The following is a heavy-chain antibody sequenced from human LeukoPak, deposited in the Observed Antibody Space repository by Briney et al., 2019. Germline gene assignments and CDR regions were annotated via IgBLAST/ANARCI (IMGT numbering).Heavy chain of an antibody. CDR3: ARLTEGW. J-gene: IGHJ4*02. CDR1: GGSLGSYY. CDR2: VYYTGRT. D-gene: IGHD2-15*01. Sequence: SETLSLTCIVSGGSLGSYYWSRVRQTPGKGLEWIGYVYYTGRTNYNPSLKGRVTIFVDTSKNQFSLKLSSVTAADTAVYYCARLTEGWWGQGALVTVSS. V-gene: IGHV4-59*08.